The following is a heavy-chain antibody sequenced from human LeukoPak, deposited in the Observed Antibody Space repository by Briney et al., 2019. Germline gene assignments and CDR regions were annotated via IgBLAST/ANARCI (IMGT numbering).Heavy chain of an antibody. CDR3: TRDRGAYNLYDY. CDR1: GFTFGDYA. J-gene: IGHJ4*02. D-gene: IGHD1-1*01. V-gene: IGHV3-49*03. Sequence: GGSLRLSCTASGFTFGDYAMSWIRQAPGKGLEWVGFIRSKAYGETADYAASVKGRFTISRNDSKAIAYLQMNSLKTEDTAVYHCTRDRGAYNLYDYWGQGTLVTVSS. CDR2: IRSKAYGETA.